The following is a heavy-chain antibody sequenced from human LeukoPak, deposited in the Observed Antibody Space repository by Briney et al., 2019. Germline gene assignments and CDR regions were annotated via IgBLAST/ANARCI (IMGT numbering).Heavy chain of an antibody. J-gene: IGHJ3*02. D-gene: IGHD2-15*01. Sequence: ASVKVSCKSSGYTFTNYGISWVRQAPGRGLEWMGWISAYNGNTNYAQKLQGRVTMTTDTSTSTAYINLRRLRSDDTAVYYCGREDCSGGSCYSLSLTPVFHVFDIWGQGTMVTVSS. CDR1: GYTFTNYG. CDR3: GREDCSGGSCYSLSLTPVFHVFDI. CDR2: ISAYNGNT. V-gene: IGHV1-18*01.